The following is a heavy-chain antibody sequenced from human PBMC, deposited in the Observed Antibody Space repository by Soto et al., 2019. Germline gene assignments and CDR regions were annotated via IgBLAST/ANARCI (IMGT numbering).Heavy chain of an antibody. CDR1: GFTFSSYA. V-gene: IGHV3-30-3*01. Sequence: VGSLRLSCAASGFTFSSYAMHWVRQAPGKGLEWVAVISYDGSNKYYADSVKGRFTISRDNSKNTLYLQMNGLRAEDTAVYYCASTTFTIFGVPNDYWGQGTLVTVSS. CDR3: ASTTFTIFGVPNDY. D-gene: IGHD3-3*01. J-gene: IGHJ4*02. CDR2: ISYDGSNK.